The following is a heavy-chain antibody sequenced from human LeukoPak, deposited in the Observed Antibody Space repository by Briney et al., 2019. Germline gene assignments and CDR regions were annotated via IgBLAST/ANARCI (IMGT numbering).Heavy chain of an antibody. V-gene: IGHV3-23*01. CDR3: AKSGPNGYSSSWYSGDY. D-gene: IGHD6-13*01. Sequence: GGSLRLSCAASGFTFSSYAMSWVRQAPGKGLEWVSAISGSGGSTYYADSVKGRFTISRDNSKNTLYLQMNSLRAEDTAVYYCAKSGPNGYSSSWYSGDYWGQGTLVTVSS. CDR2: ISGSGGST. CDR1: GFTFSSYA. J-gene: IGHJ4*02.